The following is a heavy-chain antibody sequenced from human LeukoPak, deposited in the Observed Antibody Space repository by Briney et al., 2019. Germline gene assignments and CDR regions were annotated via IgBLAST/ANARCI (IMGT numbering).Heavy chain of an antibody. J-gene: IGHJ4*02. CDR1: GGSISSYY. Sequence: SSETLSLTCTVSGGSISSYYWSWIRQPPGKGLEWIGSIYYTGNTYYNASLKSRVTISIDTSKNQISLRLTSVTAADTAMYYCARQTGSGLFTLPGGQGTLVTVSS. D-gene: IGHD3/OR15-3a*01. CDR2: IYYTGNT. CDR3: ARQTGSGLFTLP. V-gene: IGHV4-39*01.